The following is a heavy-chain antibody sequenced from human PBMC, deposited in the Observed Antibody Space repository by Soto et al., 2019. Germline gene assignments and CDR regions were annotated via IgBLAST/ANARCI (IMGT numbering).Heavy chain of an antibody. CDR1: GFTFSTYA. V-gene: IGHV3-23*01. CDR2: ISGSGGRT. J-gene: IGHJ4*02. D-gene: IGHD5-18*01. Sequence: GGSLRLSCAASGFTFSTYAMNWVRQAPGKGLKWVSSISGSGGRTYYADSVKGRFTISRDNSKNTLYLQMNSLRAEDTAVYYCAKVPMVDTAMVPYFDYWGQGTLVTVSS. CDR3: AKVPMVDTAMVPYFDY.